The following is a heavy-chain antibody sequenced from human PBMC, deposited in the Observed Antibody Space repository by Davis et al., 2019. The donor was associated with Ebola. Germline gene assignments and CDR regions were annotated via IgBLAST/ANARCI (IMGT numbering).Heavy chain of an antibody. J-gene: IGHJ6*04. V-gene: IGHV4-34*01. CDR3: ARLWRGYYGMDV. CDR2: INHSGST. CDR1: GGSFSGYY. D-gene: IGHD5-12*01. Sequence: SETLSLTCAVYGGSFSGYYWSWIRQPPGKGLEWIGEINHSGSTNYNPSLKSRVTISVDTSKNQFSLKLSSVTAADTAVYYCARLWRGYYGMDVWGKGTTVTVSS.